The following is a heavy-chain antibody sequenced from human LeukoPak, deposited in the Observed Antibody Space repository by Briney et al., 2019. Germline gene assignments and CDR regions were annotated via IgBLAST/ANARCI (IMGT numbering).Heavy chain of an antibody. CDR3: ARTVVTLDWYFDL. V-gene: IGHV4-4*07. D-gene: IGHD4-23*01. CDR1: GDSIRNYD. Sequence: SETLSLTCSVSGDSIRNYDWSWIRQPAGKGLEWIGRIYTSGTTNYNPSLKSRVTMSIDTSKNQVSLKMRSVTAADTAVYYCARTVVTLDWYFDLWGRGTLVSVSS. J-gene: IGHJ2*01. CDR2: IYTSGTT.